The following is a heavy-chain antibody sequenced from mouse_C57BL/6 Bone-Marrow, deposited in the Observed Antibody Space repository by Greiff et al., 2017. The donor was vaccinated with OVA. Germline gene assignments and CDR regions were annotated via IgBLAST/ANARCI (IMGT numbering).Heavy chain of an antibody. J-gene: IGHJ3*01. CDR3: AKNSGRRGAWFAY. Sequence: QVQLQQSGPGLVQPSQSLSITCTVSGFSLTSYGVHWVRQSPGKGLEWLGVIWRGGSTGYNAAFLSRLSITKDNSKSQVFFKMNSLQAEDTARYYCAKNSGRRGAWFAYWGQGTLVTVSA. D-gene: IGHD3-1*01. CDR2: IWRGGST. V-gene: IGHV2-5*01. CDR1: GFSLTSYG.